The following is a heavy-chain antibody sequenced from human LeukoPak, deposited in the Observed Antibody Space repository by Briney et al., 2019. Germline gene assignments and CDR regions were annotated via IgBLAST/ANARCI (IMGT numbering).Heavy chain of an antibody. CDR1: GYIFTDYY. CDR2: INPNSGGT. CDR3: ARDPDPPSDAFDI. J-gene: IGHJ3*02. V-gene: IGHV1/OR15-1*04. Sequence: ASVKVSCKASGYIFTDYYMHWVRQAPGQELGWMGRINPNSGGTNYAQKFQGRVTMTRDTSISTAYMELCSLRSEDTATYYCARDPDPPSDAFDIWGQGTMVTVSS.